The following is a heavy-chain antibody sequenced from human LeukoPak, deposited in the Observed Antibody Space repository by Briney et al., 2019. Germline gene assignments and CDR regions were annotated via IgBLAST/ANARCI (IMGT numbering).Heavy chain of an antibody. J-gene: IGHJ4*02. V-gene: IGHV3-23*01. CDR3: AKDCGGDCYSNYFDY. D-gene: IGHD2-21*02. Sequence: GGSLRLSCAASGFTFSNYAMSWVRQAPGKGLEWVSSMSGSGGVTYYADSVKGRFTISRDNSMKTLYLQMNSLRAEDTAVYYCAKDCGGDCYSNYFDYWGQGTLVTVSS. CDR2: MSGSGGVT. CDR1: GFTFSNYA.